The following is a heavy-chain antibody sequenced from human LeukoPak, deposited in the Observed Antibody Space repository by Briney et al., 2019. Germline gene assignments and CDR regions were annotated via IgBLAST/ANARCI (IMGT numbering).Heavy chain of an antibody. Sequence: GGSLRLSCAASGFTFSSYAMSWVRQAPGKGLEWVSVISGRGASTYYADSVKGRFTISRDNSKNTLYLQMNSLRAEDTAVYYCAKNEGPTMVRGVIHGALYGMDVWGQGTTVTVSS. V-gene: IGHV3-23*01. D-gene: IGHD3-10*01. CDR1: GFTFSSYA. CDR3: AKNEGPTMVRGVIHGALYGMDV. CDR2: ISGRGAST. J-gene: IGHJ6*02.